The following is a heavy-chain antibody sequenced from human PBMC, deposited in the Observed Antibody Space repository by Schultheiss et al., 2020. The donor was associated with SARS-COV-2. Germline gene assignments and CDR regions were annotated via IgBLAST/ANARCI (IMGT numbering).Heavy chain of an antibody. CDR1: GGSISSYY. V-gene: IGHV4-59*01. J-gene: IGHJ4*02. D-gene: IGHD5-12*01. CDR2: IYYSGST. CDR3: ARAKRGYSGYDMYYFDY. Sequence: GSLRLSCTVSGGSISSYYWSWIRQPPGKGLEWIGYIYYSGSTNYNPSLKSRVTISVDTSKNQFSLKLSSVTAADTAVYYCARAKRGYSGYDMYYFDYWGQGTLVTVSS.